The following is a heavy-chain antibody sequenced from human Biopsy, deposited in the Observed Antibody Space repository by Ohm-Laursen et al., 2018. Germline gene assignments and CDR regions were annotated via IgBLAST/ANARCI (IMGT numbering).Heavy chain of an antibody. CDR1: GDSIARYY. Sequence: GTLSLTWTVSGDSIARYYWTWIRQSPGKGLEWIAYIYYSGRPNYNPSLKGRVVISVDRSRNQFFLKLTSATAADTAIYYCARVDRYNFDHYIMDAWGRGTTVTVSS. J-gene: IGHJ6*02. D-gene: IGHD1-20*01. CDR3: ARVDRYNFDHYIMDA. V-gene: IGHV4-59*01. CDR2: IYYSGRP.